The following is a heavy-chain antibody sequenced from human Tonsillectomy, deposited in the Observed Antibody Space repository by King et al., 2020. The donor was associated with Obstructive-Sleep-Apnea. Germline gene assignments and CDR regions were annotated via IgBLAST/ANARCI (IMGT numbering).Heavy chain of an antibody. CDR2: IYTSGST. CDR3: ARESLWFGDLLDYFDY. D-gene: IGHD3-10*01. CDR1: DVSISSYS. Sequence: VQLQESGPGLVKPSETLSLTCTVSDVSISSYSWSWIRQTAGKGLEWIGRIYTSGSTNYNPSLKSRVTVSVDTSKNQFSLILISVTAAATAVYYCARESLWFGDLLDYFDYWGQGTLVTVSS. J-gene: IGHJ4*02. V-gene: IGHV4-4*07.